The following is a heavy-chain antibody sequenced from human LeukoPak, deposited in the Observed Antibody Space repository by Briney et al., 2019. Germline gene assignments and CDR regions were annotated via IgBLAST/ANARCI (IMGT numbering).Heavy chain of an antibody. CDR1: GTSISNYY. D-gene: IGHD3-10*01. J-gene: IGHJ4*02. Sequence: SETLSLTCTISGTSISNYYWSWIRQPAGKGLEWIGRIYTSGSTNYNPSLKSRVTMSVDTSKNQFSLKLSSVTAADTAVYYCARDMVRGVAILEYWGQGTLVTVSS. CDR2: IYTSGST. V-gene: IGHV4-4*07. CDR3: ARDMVRGVAILEY.